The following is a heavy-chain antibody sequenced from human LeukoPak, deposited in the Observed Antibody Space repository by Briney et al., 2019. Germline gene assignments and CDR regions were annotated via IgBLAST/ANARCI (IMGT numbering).Heavy chain of an antibody. CDR1: GGSISSYY. D-gene: IGHD5-18*01. CDR3: ARHSRYGLYYFDY. V-gene: IGHV4-59*05. J-gene: IGHJ4*02. CDR2: LFYSGST. Sequence: SETLSLTCTVSGGSISSYYWSWIRQPPGKGLEWIVSLFYSGSTYYDPSLKSRVTISVDTSKNQFSLKVTSVTAADTAVYYCARHSRYGLYYFDYWGQGTLVTVSS.